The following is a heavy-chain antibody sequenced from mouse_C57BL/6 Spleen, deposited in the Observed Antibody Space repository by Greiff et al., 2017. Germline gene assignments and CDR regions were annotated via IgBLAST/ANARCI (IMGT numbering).Heavy chain of an antibody. V-gene: IGHV1-52*01. CDR2: IDPSDSET. CDR1: GYTFTSYW. D-gene: IGHD2-3*01. J-gene: IGHJ3*01. CDR3: ARDDGYYGGFAY. Sequence: QVQLKQPGAELVRPGSSVKLSCKASGYTFTSYWMHWVKQRPIQGLEWIGNIDPSDSETHYNQKFKDKATLTVDKSSSTAYMQLSSLTSEDAAVYYCARDDGYYGGFAYWGQGTLVTVSA.